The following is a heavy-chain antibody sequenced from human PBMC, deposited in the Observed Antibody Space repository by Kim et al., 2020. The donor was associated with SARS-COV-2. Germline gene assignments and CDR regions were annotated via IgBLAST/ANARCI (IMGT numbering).Heavy chain of an antibody. D-gene: IGHD6-19*01. J-gene: IGHJ4*02. CDR3: ARPQWLVAYFDY. V-gene: IGHV4-34*01. Sequence: NYNPSLKSRVTISVDTSKNQFSLKLSSVTAADTAVYYCARPQWLVAYFDYWGQGTLVTVSS.